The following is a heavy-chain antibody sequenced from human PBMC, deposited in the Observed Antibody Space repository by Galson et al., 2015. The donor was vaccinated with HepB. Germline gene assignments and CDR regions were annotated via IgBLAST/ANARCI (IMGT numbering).Heavy chain of an antibody. CDR1: GFTFSSYW. CDR2: IKQDGSEK. CDR3: EGVDYYYMDV. J-gene: IGHJ6*03. V-gene: IGHV3-7*01. Sequence: SLRLSCAASGFTFSSYWMSWVRQAPGKGLEWVANIKQDGSEKYYVDSVKGRFTISRDNAKNSLYLRMNSLRAEDTAVYYCEGVDYYYMDVWGKGTTVTVSS.